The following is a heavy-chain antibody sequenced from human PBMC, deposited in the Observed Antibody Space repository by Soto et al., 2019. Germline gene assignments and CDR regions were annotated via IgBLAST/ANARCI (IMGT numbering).Heavy chain of an antibody. CDR2: IYHRGST. CDR3: ARGGIVVVPAAAD. Sequence: QVQLQESGPGLVTPSGTLSLTCAVSGGSISSSNWWSWVRQPPGKGLEWIGEIYHRGSTNYNPSLKSRVTISVDKSKNQFSLKLSSVTAADTAVYSWARGGIVVVPAAADCGQGTLVTVSS. CDR1: GGSISSSNW. D-gene: IGHD2-2*01. V-gene: IGHV4-4*02. J-gene: IGHJ4*02.